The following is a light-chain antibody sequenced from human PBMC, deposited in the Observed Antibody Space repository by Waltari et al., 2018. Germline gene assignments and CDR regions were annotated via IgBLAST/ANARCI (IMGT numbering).Light chain of an antibody. CDR1: SSDVGGYNY. Sequence: HSALTQPASVSGSPGQSITISCTGTSSDVGGYNYVSWYQQHPGKAPKLMIFDVSTRPSGVSNRFSGSKSGNTASLTVSGLQAEDEADYYCSSYISSDTLELFGGGTSLTVL. CDR3: SSYISSDTLEL. V-gene: IGLV2-14*03. CDR2: DVS. J-gene: IGLJ2*01.